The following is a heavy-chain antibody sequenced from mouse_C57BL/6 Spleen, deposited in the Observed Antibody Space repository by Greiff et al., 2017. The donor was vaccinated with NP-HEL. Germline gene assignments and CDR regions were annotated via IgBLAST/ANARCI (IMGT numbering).Heavy chain of an antibody. Sequence: VQLVESGPELVKPGASVKISCKASGYAFSSSWMNWVKQRPGKGLEWIGRIYPGDGDSNYNGKFKGKATLTADKSSSTAYMQLSSLTSEDSAVYFCARWHYYDYDYFDYWGKGTTLTVSS. D-gene: IGHD2-4*01. CDR1: GYAFSSSW. V-gene: IGHV1-82*01. CDR3: ARWHYYDYDYFDY. J-gene: IGHJ2*01. CDR2: IYPGDGDS.